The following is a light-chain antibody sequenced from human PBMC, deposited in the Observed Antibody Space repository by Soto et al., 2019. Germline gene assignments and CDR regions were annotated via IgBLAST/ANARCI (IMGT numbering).Light chain of an antibody. J-gene: IGKJ1*01. CDR2: GAS. V-gene: IGKV3-15*01. Sequence: EIVMTQSPATLSVSPGERATLSCRASQSVSSNLAWYQQKPGQAPRLLIYGASTRATGIPARFSGSGSGTEFTLTISRLQSVDFAIYFCQQYNNWPPDRTFGQGTKVEIK. CDR3: QQYNNWPPDRT. CDR1: QSVSSN.